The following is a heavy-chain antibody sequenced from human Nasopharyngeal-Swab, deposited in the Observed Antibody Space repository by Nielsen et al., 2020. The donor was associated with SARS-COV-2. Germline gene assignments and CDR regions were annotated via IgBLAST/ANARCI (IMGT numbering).Heavy chain of an antibody. Sequence: GESLKISCADTGFTFSYYAMNWVRQAPGKGLEWVSGISDGGGSTSYADSVKGRFTISRDNSKNTLYLQMNSLRAEDTAVYYCARDPMITFGGVIVADYYYYGMDVWGQGTTVTVSS. V-gene: IGHV3-23*01. J-gene: IGHJ6*02. CDR1: GFTFSYYA. CDR3: ARDPMITFGGVIVADYYYYGMDV. CDR2: ISDGGGST. D-gene: IGHD3-16*02.